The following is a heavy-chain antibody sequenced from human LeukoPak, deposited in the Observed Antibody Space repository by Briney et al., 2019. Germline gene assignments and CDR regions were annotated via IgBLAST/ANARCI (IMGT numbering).Heavy chain of an antibody. CDR3: AKVVGATTRGYFDY. CDR1: GFTFSIYA. CDR2: ISGSGGST. D-gene: IGHD1-26*01. V-gene: IGHV3-23*01. J-gene: IGHJ4*02. Sequence: PGGSLRLSCAASGFTFSIYAMSGVRPGPGKGLEWVSTISGSGGSTYYADSVKGRFTISRDNSKNTLYLQMNSLRAEDTAVYYCAKVVGATTRGYFDYWGQGTLVTVSS.